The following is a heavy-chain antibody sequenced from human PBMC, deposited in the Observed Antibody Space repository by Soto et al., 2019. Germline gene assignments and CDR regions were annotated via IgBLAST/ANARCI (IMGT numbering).Heavy chain of an antibody. J-gene: IGHJ4*02. CDR2: IYYSGST. CDR1: GGSISSGGYY. D-gene: IGHD3-10*01. V-gene: IGHV4-31*03. CDR3: AREPTTESGNDY. Sequence: SETLSLTCTVSGGSISSGGYYWSWIRQHPGKGLEWIGYIYYSGSTYYTPSLKSRVTISVDTSKNQFSLKLSSVTAEDTAVYYCAREPTTESGNDYWGQGTLVTVSS.